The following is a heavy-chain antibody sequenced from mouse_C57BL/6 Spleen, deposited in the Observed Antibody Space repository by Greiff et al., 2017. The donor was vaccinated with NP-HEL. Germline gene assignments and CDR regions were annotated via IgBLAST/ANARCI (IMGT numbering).Heavy chain of an antibody. Sequence: VQLQQSGAELARPGASVKMSCKASGYTFTSYTMHWVKQRPGQGLEWIGYINPSSGYTKYNQKFKDKATLTADKSSSTAYMQLSSLTSEDSAVYYCARGVLDDAMDYWGQGTSVTVSS. V-gene: IGHV1-4*01. J-gene: IGHJ4*01. CDR2: INPSSGYT. CDR3: ARGVLDDAMDY. CDR1: GYTFTSYT.